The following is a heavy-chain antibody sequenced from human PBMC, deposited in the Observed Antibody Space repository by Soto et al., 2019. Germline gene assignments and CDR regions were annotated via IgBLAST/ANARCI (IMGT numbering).Heavy chain of an antibody. D-gene: IGHD1-26*01. Sequence: GGSLRLSCSASIFTLSSYSMNWVRHAPGKGLEWVSSISSSSSYIYYADSVKGRFTTSRDNAKNSLYLQMNSLRAADTAVYYSVRDNRGSTSNFDSWGKETLVTVSS. V-gene: IGHV3-21*01. CDR3: VRDNRGSTSNFDS. CDR2: ISSSSSYI. CDR1: IFTLSSYS. J-gene: IGHJ4*02.